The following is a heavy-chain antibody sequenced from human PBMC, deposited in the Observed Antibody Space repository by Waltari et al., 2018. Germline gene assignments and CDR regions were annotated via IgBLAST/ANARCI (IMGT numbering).Heavy chain of an antibody. Sequence: QVQLQESGPGLVKPSETLSLTCTVSGGSISSHYWIWIRQPPGKGLEWIGYIYYSGSTNYNPSLKSRVTISVDTSKNQFSLKLSSVTAADTAVYYCARAKFVGGGVWSRYGMDVWGQGTTVTVSS. D-gene: IGHD2-8*02. V-gene: IGHV4-59*11. J-gene: IGHJ6*02. CDR3: ARAKFVGGGVWSRYGMDV. CDR1: GGSISSHY. CDR2: IYYSGST.